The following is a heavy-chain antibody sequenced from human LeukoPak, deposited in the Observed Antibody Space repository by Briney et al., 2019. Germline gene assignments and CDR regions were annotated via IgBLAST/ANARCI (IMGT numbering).Heavy chain of an antibody. D-gene: IGHD3-22*01. CDR1: GFTFSSYA. J-gene: IGHJ3*02. Sequence: PGGSLRLSCAASGFTFSSYALSWVRQAPGKGLEWVSGITDSGTGTYYADSVKGRFTISRDNSKNTLYLQMNSLRAEDTAVYYCAKAKTMTHDAFDIWGQGTMVTVSS. CDR2: ITDSGTGT. CDR3: AKAKTMTHDAFDI. V-gene: IGHV3-23*01.